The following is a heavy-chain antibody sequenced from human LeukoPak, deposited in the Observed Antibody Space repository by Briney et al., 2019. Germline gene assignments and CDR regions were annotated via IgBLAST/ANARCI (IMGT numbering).Heavy chain of an antibody. Sequence: ASVKVSCKASGYTFTGYYMHWVRQAPGQGLEWMGWINPKSGDTNYAQKFRGRVTMTRDTSISTAYMEVTSDDTAVYYCARGGFLQPTTMTTEPPFQYWGQGTLVTVSS. CDR1: GYTFTGYY. V-gene: IGHV1-2*02. D-gene: IGHD4-17*01. CDR2: INPKSGDT. CDR3: ARGGFLQPTTMTTEPPFQY. J-gene: IGHJ4*02.